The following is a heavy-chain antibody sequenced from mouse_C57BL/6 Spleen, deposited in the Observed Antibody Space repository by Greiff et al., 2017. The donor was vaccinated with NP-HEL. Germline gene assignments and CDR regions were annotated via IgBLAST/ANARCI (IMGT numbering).Heavy chain of an antibody. CDR1: GYAFSSYW. V-gene: IGHV1-80*01. CDR2: IYPGDGDT. CDR3: ARNYDWYFDV. Sequence: QVQLKESGAELVKPGASVKISCKASGYAFSSYWMNWVKQRPGKGLEWIGQIYPGDGDTNYNGKFKGKATLTADKSSSTAYMQLSSLTSEDSAVYFCARNYDWYFDVWGTGTTVTVSS. J-gene: IGHJ1*03. D-gene: IGHD1-1*01.